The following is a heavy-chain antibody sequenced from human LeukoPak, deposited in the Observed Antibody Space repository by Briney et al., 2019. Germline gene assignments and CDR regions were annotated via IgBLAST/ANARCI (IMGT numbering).Heavy chain of an antibody. Sequence: SETLSLTCTVSGGSISSSSYYWGWIRQPPGKGLEWIGEINHSGSTNYNPSLKSRVTISVDTSKNQFSLKLSSVTAADTAVYYCARTLSSGYYRMGSFDYWGQGTLVTVSS. V-gene: IGHV4-39*07. J-gene: IGHJ4*02. CDR1: GGSISSSSYY. D-gene: IGHD3-22*01. CDR3: ARTLSSGYYRMGSFDY. CDR2: INHSGST.